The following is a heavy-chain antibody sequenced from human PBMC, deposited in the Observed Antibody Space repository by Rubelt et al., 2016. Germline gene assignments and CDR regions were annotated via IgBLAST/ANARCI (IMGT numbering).Heavy chain of an antibody. CDR2: IKPDGREK. V-gene: IGHV3-7*01. D-gene: IGHD6-19*01. CDR1: SSYA. J-gene: IGHJ4*02. Sequence: SSYAMHWVRQAPGKGLEWVANIKPDGREKFYVDSVKGRFTISRDNAKNSLYLQMNSLRAEDTAVYYCARDSHTVDWGQGTLVTVSS. CDR3: ARDSHTVD.